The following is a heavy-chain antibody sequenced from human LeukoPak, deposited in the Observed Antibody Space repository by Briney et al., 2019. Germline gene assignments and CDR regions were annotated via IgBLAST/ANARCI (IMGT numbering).Heavy chain of an antibody. J-gene: IGHJ6*04. D-gene: IGHD3-9*01. CDR2: IYYSGST. CDR1: GGSISSGDYY. Sequence: SETLSLTCTVSGGSISSGDYYWRWIRQPPGKGLEWIGYIYYSGSTYYNPSLKSRVTISVDTSKNQFSLKLSSVTAADTAVYYCARDRVLTGSKDYYYYGMDVWGKGTTVTVSS. V-gene: IGHV4-30-4*01. CDR3: ARDRVLTGSKDYYYYGMDV.